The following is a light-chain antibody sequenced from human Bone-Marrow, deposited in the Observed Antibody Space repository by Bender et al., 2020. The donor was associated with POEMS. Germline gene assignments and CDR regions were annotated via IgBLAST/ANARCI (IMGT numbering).Light chain of an antibody. CDR2: EGS. CDR1: SSDVGSYDL. CDR3: CSYAGSSTFV. Sequence: QSALTQPATVSGSPGQSITISCTGTSSDVGSYDLVSWYQQYPGKAPQLMISEGSKRPSGVSNRFSGSKSGNTASLTISGLQAEDEADYYCCSYAGSSTFVFGGGTKVTVL. V-gene: IGLV2-23*03. J-gene: IGLJ3*02.